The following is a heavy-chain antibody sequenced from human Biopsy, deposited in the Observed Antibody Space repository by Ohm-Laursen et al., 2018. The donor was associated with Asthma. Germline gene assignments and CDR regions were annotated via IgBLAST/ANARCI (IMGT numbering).Heavy chain of an antibody. D-gene: IGHD2-2*01. Sequence: SVKVSCKALGGTFNTYVIGWVRQAPGQGLEWMGGINSVFGTTTYPQKFQDRVTITADDSTSTVYMELSSLRSEDTAVYYCARKAGPCISRTCYSLDFWGQGTLVTVSS. J-gene: IGHJ4*02. CDR2: INSVFGTT. CDR1: GGTFNTYV. V-gene: IGHV1-69*13. CDR3: ARKAGPCISRTCYSLDF.